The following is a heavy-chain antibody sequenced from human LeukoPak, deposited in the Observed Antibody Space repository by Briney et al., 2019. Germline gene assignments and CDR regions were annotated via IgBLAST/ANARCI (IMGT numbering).Heavy chain of an antibody. CDR1: GYTFSDYY. V-gene: IGHV1-2*02. D-gene: IGHD6-13*01. CDR2: VNPKSGGT. J-gene: IGHJ6*02. Sequence: GASVKVSCKASGYTFSDYYIHWVRQAPGQGLEWMGWVNPKSGGTNYAQKFQGRVTMTRDTSISTAYMELSSLRSDDTAVYYCGRVAAAGIYPYYYNAMDVWGQGTTVTVSS. CDR3: GRVAAAGIYPYYYNAMDV.